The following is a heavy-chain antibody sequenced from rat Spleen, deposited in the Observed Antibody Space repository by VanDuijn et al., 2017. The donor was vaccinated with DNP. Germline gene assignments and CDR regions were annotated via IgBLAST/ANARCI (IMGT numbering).Heavy chain of an antibody. J-gene: IGHJ2*01. CDR3: ARWGGDYFDY. V-gene: IGHV5S13*01. CDR1: GFIFSKYG. Sequence: EVQLVESGGGLVQPGRSLKLSCAASGFIFSKYGMAWVRQAPTQGLEWVASISTNGGNSYYRDSVKGRFTISRDNAKSTLYLQMNSLRSEDMATYYCARWGGDYFDYWGQGVMVTVSS. CDR2: ISTNGGNS.